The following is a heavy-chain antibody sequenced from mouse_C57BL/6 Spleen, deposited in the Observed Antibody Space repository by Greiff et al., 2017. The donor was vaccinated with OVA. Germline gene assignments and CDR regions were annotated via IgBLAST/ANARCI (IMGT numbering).Heavy chain of an antibody. CDR1: GYAFSSSW. J-gene: IGHJ4*01. D-gene: IGHD1-1*01. CDR3: ARWEVVGAMDY. CDR2: IYPGDGDT. Sequence: VQLVESGPELVKPGASVKISCKASGYAFSSSWMNWVKQRPGKGLEWIGRIYPGDGDTNYNGKFKGKATLTADKSSSTAYMQLSSLTSEDSAVYFCARWEVVGAMDYWGQGTSVTVSS. V-gene: IGHV1-82*01.